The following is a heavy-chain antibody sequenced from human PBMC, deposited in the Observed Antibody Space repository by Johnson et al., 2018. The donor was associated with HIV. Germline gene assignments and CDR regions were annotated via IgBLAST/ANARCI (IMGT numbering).Heavy chain of an antibody. CDR2: VGTAGDT. J-gene: IGHJ3*02. CDR3: ARERSLNGYSSSWDAFDI. V-gene: IGHV3-13*01. Sequence: VQLVESGGGFVQPGGSLRLSCAASGFTFSSYDMHWVRQATGKGLEWVAAVGTAGDTFYPGSVKGRFTISREDAKNSLYLQMNSLRAEDTAVYYCARERSLNGYSSSWDAFDIWGQGTMVTVSS. CDR1: GFTFSSYD. D-gene: IGHD6-6*01.